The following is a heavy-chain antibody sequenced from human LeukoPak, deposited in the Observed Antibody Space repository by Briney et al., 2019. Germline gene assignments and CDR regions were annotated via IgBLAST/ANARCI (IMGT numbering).Heavy chain of an antibody. CDR1: GGTFSSYA. CDR3: ARAPGIAAAVLDY. CDR2: IIPIFGTA. J-gene: IGHJ4*02. D-gene: IGHD6-13*01. Sequence: SVKVSCKASGGTFSSYAISWVRQAPGQGLEWMGGIIPIFGTANYAQKFQGRVTITADESTSTAYMELSSLRFEDTAVYYCARAPGIAAAVLDYWGQGTLVTVSS. V-gene: IGHV1-69*13.